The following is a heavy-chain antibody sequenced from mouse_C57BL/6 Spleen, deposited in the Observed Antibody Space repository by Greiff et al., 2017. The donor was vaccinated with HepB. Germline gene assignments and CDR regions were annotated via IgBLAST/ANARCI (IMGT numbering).Heavy chain of an antibody. V-gene: IGHV1-82*01. Sequence: QVQLQQSGPELVKPGASVKISCKASGYAFSSSWMNWVKQRPGKGLEWIGRIYPGDGDTNYNGKFKGKATLTADKSSSTAYMQLSSLTSEDSAVYFFARSLGYYGSSQFAYWGQGTLVTVSA. CDR3: ARSLGYYGSSQFAY. J-gene: IGHJ3*01. D-gene: IGHD1-1*01. CDR2: IYPGDGDT. CDR1: GYAFSSSW.